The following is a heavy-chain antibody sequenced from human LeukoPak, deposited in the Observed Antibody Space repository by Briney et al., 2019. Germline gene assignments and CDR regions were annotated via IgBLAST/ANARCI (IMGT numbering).Heavy chain of an antibody. D-gene: IGHD4-17*01. CDR2: IYPGDSDT. CDR1: GYSFTSYW. J-gene: IGHJ3*02. V-gene: IGHV5-51*01. CDR3: AKFAGTTVTTGRGAFDI. Sequence: GESLKISCKGSGYSFTSYWIGWVRQMPGKGLEWMGNIYPGDSDTKYSPSFQGQVTISADKSISTAYLQWSSLKASDTAMYYCAKFAGTTVTTGRGAFDIWGQGTTVTVSS.